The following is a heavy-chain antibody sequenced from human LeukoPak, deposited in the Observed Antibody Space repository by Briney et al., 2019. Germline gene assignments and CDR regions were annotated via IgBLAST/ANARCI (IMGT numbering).Heavy chain of an antibody. CDR2: MNPNSGNT. J-gene: IGHJ6*02. CDR3: ATMSPVCSGGSCYSGVGGMDI. Sequence: ASVNVSCKASGYTFTSYDINWVRQATGQGLEWMGWMNPNSGNTGYAQKFQGRVTMTEDTSTDTAYMELSSLRSEDTAVYYCATMSPVCSGGSCYSGVGGMDIWGQGTTVTVSS. CDR1: GYTFTSYD. D-gene: IGHD2-15*01. V-gene: IGHV1-8*01.